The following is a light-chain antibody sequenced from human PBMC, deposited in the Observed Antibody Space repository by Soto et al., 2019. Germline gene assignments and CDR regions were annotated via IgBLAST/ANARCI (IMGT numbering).Light chain of an antibody. CDR3: QQYNSYFFALT. V-gene: IGKV1-5*01. CDR1: QSISSW. J-gene: IGKJ4*01. Sequence: DIQITQSPSTLSASVGDRVTITCRASQSISSWLAWYQQKPGKAPKLLIYDASSLESGVPSRFSGSGSGTEFTLTISSLQTDDFATYSCQQYNSYFFALTFGGGTKVDIK. CDR2: DAS.